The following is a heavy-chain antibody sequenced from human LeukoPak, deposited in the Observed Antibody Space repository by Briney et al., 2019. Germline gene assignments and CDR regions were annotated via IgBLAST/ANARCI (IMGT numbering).Heavy chain of an antibody. Sequence: GSLRLSCAASGFTFSSYSMNWVRQAPGKGLEWVSSISSSSSYIYYADSVKGRFTISRDNAKNSLYLQMNSLRAEDTAVYYCARGALPAAMEPFPFDYWGQGTLVTVSS. D-gene: IGHD2-2*01. CDR3: ARGALPAAMEPFPFDY. V-gene: IGHV3-21*01. J-gene: IGHJ4*02. CDR1: GFTFSSYS. CDR2: ISSSSSYI.